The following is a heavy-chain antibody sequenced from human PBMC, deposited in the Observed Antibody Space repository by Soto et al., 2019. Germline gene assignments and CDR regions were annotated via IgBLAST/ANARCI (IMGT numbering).Heavy chain of an antibody. CDR1: GDSVSSNSAA. CDR3: ARDPVVLMVYAIWAAFDI. V-gene: IGHV6-1*01. Sequence: SQTLSLTCAISGDSVSSNSAAWNWIRQSPSRGLEWLGRTYYRSKWYNDYAVSVKSRITINPDTSKNQFSLQLNSVTPEDTAVYYCARDPVVLMVYAIWAAFDIWGQGTMVT. CDR2: TYYRSKWYN. D-gene: IGHD2-8*01. J-gene: IGHJ3*02.